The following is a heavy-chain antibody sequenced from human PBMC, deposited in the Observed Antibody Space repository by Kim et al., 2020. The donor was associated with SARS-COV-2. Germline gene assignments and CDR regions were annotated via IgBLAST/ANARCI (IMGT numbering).Heavy chain of an antibody. CDR2: IWYDGSNK. CDR1: GFTFSSYA. D-gene: IGHD5-12*01. Sequence: GGSLRLSCAASGFTFSSYAMHWVRQAPGKGLEWVAVIWYDGSNKYYADSVKGRFTISRDNSKNTLYLQMNSLRAEDTAVYYCAKDHRGLGSSGYELDYYYVMDVSREGATVT. V-gene: IGHV3-33*06. CDR3: AKDHRGLGSSGYELDYYYVMDV. J-gene: IGHJ6*01.